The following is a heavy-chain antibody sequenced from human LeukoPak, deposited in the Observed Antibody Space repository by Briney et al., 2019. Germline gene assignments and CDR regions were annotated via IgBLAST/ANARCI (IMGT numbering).Heavy chain of an antibody. J-gene: IGHJ4*02. Sequence: GGSLRLSCAASGFTFDDYAMHWVRQAPGKGLEWVSGISWNSGSIGYADSVKGRFTISRDNAKNSLYLQMNSLRAEDTALYYCAKDMLEYQMLSYFDYWGQGTLVTVSS. D-gene: IGHD2-2*01. CDR1: GFTFDDYA. V-gene: IGHV3-9*01. CDR2: ISWNSGSI. CDR3: AKDMLEYQMLSYFDY.